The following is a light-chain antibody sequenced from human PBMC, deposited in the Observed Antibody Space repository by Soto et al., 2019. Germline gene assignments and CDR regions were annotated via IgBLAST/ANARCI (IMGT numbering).Light chain of an antibody. V-gene: IGLV2-14*01. CDR2: EVS. J-gene: IGLJ1*01. Sequence: QSALTQPASVSGSPGQSITISCTGTSSDVGGYKHVSWYQHHPDKAPKLMIYEVSNRPSGVSNRFSGSKSGYTASLTISGLQAEDEADYYCNSQRSSGTRVFGTGTKLTVL. CDR1: SSDVGGYKH. CDR3: NSQRSSGTRV.